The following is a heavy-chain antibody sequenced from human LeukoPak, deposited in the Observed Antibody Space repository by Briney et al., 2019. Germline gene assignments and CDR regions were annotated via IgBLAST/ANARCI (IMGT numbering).Heavy chain of an antibody. J-gene: IGHJ4*02. CDR1: GYTFTGYY. CDR3: ASGPGGIAAAGTGFDY. V-gene: IGHV1-2*02. D-gene: IGHD6-13*01. CDR2: INPNSGGT. Sequence: ASVKVSCKASGYTFTGYYMHWVRQAPGQGLEWMGWINPNSGGTNYAQKFQGRVTMTRDTSISTAYMELSRLRSDDTAVYYCASGPGGIAAAGTGFDYWGQGTLVTVSS.